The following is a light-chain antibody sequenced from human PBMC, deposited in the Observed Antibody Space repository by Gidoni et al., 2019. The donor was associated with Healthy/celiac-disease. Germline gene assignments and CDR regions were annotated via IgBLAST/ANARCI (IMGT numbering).Light chain of an antibody. Sequence: DIVMTQSPDSLAVSLGEGATINCKSSRGVLYSSNNKNYLAWYQQKPGQPPKLLIYWASTRESGVPDRFSGSGSGTDFTLTISSLQAEDVAVYYCQQYYSTPPTFGQGTKVEIK. J-gene: IGKJ1*01. CDR1: RGVLYSSNNKNY. V-gene: IGKV4-1*01. CDR3: QQYYSTPPT. CDR2: WAS.